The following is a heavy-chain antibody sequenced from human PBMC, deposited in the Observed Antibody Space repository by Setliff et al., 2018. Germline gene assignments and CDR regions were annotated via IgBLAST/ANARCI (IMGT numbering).Heavy chain of an antibody. D-gene: IGHD2-15*01. Sequence: SETLSLTCTVSGGSIGGTTYYWGWLRQAPGKGLEWIGNIYDSGSSNYNASLKSRLIITRDTTKNQISLKLTSVTAADTAVYYCGRGFSRIEGWGNWFDPWGQGILVTVYS. J-gene: IGHJ5*02. V-gene: IGHV4-39*01. CDR3: GRGFSRIEGWGNWFDP. CDR2: IYDSGSS. CDR1: GGSIGGTTYY.